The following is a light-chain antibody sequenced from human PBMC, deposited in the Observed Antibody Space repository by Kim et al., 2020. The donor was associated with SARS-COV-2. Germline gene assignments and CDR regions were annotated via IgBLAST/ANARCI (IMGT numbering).Light chain of an antibody. Sequence: IQMTQSPSSLSASVGDRVTIACRASQSISNSVTWYQQKPGKAPKLLIYAASSLQSGVPSRFSGSGSGTDFTLTISSLRPEDFASYYCQQIYRTPHTFGQWTKVDIK. CDR1: QSISNS. V-gene: IGKV1-39*01. CDR3: QQIYRTPHT. CDR2: AAS. J-gene: IGKJ1*01.